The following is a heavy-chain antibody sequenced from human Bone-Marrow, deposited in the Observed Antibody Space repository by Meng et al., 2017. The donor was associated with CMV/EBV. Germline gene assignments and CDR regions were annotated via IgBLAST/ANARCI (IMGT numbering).Heavy chain of an antibody. CDR2: IYSGGST. J-gene: IGHJ3*02. Sequence: GESLKIFCAASGFTVSSNYMSWVRQAPGKGLEWVSVIYSGGSTYYADSVKGRFTISRDNSKNTLYLQMNSLRAAYTAVYYCARASPSVSVFDIWGQGTMVTVSS. D-gene: IGHD5/OR15-5a*01. CDR1: GFTVSSNY. V-gene: IGHV3-53*01. CDR3: ARASPSVSVFDI.